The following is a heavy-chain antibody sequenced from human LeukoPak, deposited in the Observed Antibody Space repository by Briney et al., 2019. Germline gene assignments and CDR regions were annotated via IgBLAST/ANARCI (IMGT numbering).Heavy chain of an antibody. J-gene: IGHJ4*02. CDR2: IYYSGST. D-gene: IGHD3-10*01. CDR3: VRTPGVLWFGEFTY. CDR1: GGSISSSSYY. V-gene: IGHV4-39*07. Sequence: SETLSLTCTVSGGSISSSSYYWGWIRQPPGKGLEWIGSIYYSGSTYYNPSLKSRVTISVDTSKNQFSLKLSSVTAADTAVYYCVRTPGVLWFGEFTYWGQGTLVTVSS.